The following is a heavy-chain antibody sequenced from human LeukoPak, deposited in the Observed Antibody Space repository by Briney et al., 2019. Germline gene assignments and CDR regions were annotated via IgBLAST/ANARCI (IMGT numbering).Heavy chain of an antibody. D-gene: IGHD3-10*01. CDR3: ARAARGWYFDH. CDR2: IYYSGST. Sequence: SETLSLTCTVSGDSISSYYWSWIRQPPGTGLEWIGNIYYSGSTNYNPSLKSRVTISVDTSKNQFSLNLTSVTAADAAVYYCARAARGWYFDHWGQGTLVTVSS. CDR1: GDSISSYY. V-gene: IGHV4-59*01. J-gene: IGHJ4*02.